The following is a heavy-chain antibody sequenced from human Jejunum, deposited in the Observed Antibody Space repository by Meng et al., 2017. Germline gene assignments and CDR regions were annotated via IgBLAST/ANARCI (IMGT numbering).Heavy chain of an antibody. D-gene: IGHD3-22*01. CDR3: AQSRTYYYDISGYYYFDY. CDR2: ISGSSDRT. V-gene: IGHV3-23*01. J-gene: IGHJ4*02. CDR1: GFTFSIYD. Sequence: GGSLRLSCAASGFTFSIYDMGWVRQAPGKGLEWVSSISGSSDRTYYADSVKGRFTISRDNSKNTLYLQMNSLTAEDTAVYYCAQSRTYYYDISGYYYFDYWGQGTLVTVSS.